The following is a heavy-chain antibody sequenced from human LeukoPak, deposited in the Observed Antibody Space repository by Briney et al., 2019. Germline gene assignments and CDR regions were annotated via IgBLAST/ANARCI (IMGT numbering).Heavy chain of an antibody. V-gene: IGHV1-69*05. CDR3: ARDQPEYYDSSG. J-gene: IGHJ4*02. CDR2: IIPIFGTA. CDR1: GGTFSSYA. Sequence: ASVKVSCKASGGTFSSYAISWVRQAPGQGLEWMGGIIPIFGTANYAQKFQGRVTITTDESTSTAYMELSSLRSEDTAVYYCARDQPEYYDSSGWGQGTLVTVSS. D-gene: IGHD3-22*01.